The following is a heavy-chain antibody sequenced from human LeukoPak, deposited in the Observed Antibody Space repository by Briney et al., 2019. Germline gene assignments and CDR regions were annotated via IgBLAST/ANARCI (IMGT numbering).Heavy chain of an antibody. J-gene: IGHJ4*02. V-gene: IGHV3-21*01. CDR2: ISSSSSYI. CDR3: AREYCSGGSCSSRLYYFDY. Sequence: GGSLRLSCAASGFTFSSYSMNWVRQAPGKGLEWVSSISSSSSYIYYADSVKGRFTISRDNAKNSLYLQMNSLRAEDTAVYYCAREYCSGGSCSSRLYYFDYWAREPWSPSPQ. CDR1: GFTFSSYS. D-gene: IGHD2-15*01.